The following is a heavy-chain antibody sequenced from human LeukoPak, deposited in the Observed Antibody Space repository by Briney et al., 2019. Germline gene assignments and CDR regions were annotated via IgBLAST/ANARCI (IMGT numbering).Heavy chain of an antibody. V-gene: IGHV3-7*01. CDR3: ARAGYCSGGSCYYYYGMDV. CDR2: IKQDGSEK. J-gene: IGHJ6*02. CDR1: GFTFSSYW. Sequence: PGGSLRLSCAASGFTFSSYWMSWVRQAPGKGLEWVANIKQDGSEKYYVDSVKGRFTISRDNAKNSLYLQMNSLRAEDTAVYYCARAGYCSGGSCYYYYGMDVWGQGTTVTVSS. D-gene: IGHD2-15*01.